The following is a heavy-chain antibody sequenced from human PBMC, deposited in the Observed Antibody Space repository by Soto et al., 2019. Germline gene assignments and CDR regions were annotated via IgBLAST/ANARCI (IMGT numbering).Heavy chain of an antibody. V-gene: IGHV3-23*01. CDR3: AKGRGGTGSLTPRVDF. CDR2: ISGGGDTT. CDR1: GFTFNNYA. D-gene: IGHD3-10*01. Sequence: EVQLLESGGGLVQPGGSLRLSCAASGFTFNNYAMTWVRQAPGKGLEWVSAISGGGDTTSYADSVKGRFTVSRDGSHNTVYLQMSSLRAEDTALYYCAKGRGGTGSLTPRVDFWGQGTLVTVSS. J-gene: IGHJ4*02.